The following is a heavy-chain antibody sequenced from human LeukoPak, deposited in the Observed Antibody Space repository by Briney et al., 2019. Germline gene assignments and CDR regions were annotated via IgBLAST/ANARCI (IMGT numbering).Heavy chain of an antibody. CDR3: ARDRYYDSSGSDDAFDI. V-gene: IGHV4-59*12. CDR1: GGSISSYY. D-gene: IGHD3-22*01. J-gene: IGHJ3*02. CDR2: IYYSGST. Sequence: SETLSLTCTVSGGSISSYYWSWIRQPPGKGLEWIGYIYYSGSTYYNPSLKSRVTISVDTSKNQFSLKLSSVTAADTAVYYCARDRYYDSSGSDDAFDIWGQGTMVTVSS.